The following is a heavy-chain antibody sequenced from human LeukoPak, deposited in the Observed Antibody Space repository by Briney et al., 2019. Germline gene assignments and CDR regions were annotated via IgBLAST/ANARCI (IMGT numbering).Heavy chain of an antibody. D-gene: IGHD3-22*01. J-gene: IGHJ4*02. Sequence: ASVKVSCKASGYTFTSYGMTWVRQAPGQGLEWMGIINPSGGGTSYAEKFQDRVTMTRDTSTSTAYMELRSLRSEDTAVYYCAREVHYDSSGDHDDYWGQGTLVTVSS. V-gene: IGHV1-46*01. CDR1: GYTFTSYG. CDR3: AREVHYDSSGDHDDY. CDR2: INPSGGGT.